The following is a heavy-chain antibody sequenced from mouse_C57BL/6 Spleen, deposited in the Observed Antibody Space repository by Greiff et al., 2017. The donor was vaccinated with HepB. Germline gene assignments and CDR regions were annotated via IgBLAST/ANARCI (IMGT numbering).Heavy chain of an antibody. Sequence: QVQLQQPGAELVKPGASVKVSCKASGYTFTSYWMHWVKQRPGQGLEWIGRIHPSDSDTNYNQKFKGKATLTVDKSSSTAYMQLSSLPSEDSAVYYCAIDDYYGSYYAMDYWGQGTSVTVSS. D-gene: IGHD1-1*01. V-gene: IGHV1-74*01. CDR2: IHPSDSDT. CDR1: GYTFTSYW. J-gene: IGHJ4*01. CDR3: AIDDYYGSYYAMDY.